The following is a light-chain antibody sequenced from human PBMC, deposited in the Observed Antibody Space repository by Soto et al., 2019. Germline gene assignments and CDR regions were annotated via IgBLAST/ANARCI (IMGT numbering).Light chain of an antibody. CDR1: QSVTTW. CDR3: QQYSTYPIT. V-gene: IGKV1-5*03. Sequence: DIQMTQSPSTLSASVGDRVTITCRASQSVTTWLAWDQQKPGKAPKLLVYKASNLESGLPAKFTGSGSGTEFPLTSSSLQSDDFATYYCQQYSTYPITCCQGTRLEMK. CDR2: KAS. J-gene: IGKJ5*01.